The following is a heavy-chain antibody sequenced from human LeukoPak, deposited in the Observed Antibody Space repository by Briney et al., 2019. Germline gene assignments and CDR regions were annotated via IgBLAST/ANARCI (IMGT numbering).Heavy chain of an antibody. CDR1: GFSVSSNY. D-gene: IGHD4-17*01. CDR2: ISSSGSTI. J-gene: IGHJ5*02. CDR3: ARDYGDYIFHWFDP. V-gene: IGHV3-11*04. Sequence: GGSLRLSCAASGFSVSSNYMSWVRQAPGKGLEWVSYISSSGSTIYYADSVKGRFTISRDNAKNSLYLQMNSLRAEDTAVYYCARDYGDYIFHWFDPWGQGTLVTVSS.